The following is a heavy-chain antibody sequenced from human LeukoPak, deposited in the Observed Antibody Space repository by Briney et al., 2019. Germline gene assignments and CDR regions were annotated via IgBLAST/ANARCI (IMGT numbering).Heavy chain of an antibody. CDR1: GFTFSSYA. D-gene: IGHD4-17*01. J-gene: IGHJ3*02. CDR3: VMTTVTTFRPGAFDI. CDR2: ISGSGGST. V-gene: IGHV3-23*01. Sequence: GGSLRLSCAASGFTFSSYAMSWVRQAPGKGLEWVSAISGSGGSTYYADSVKGRFTISKDNSKNTLYLQMNSLRAEDTAVYYCVMTTVTTFRPGAFDIWGQGTMVTVSS.